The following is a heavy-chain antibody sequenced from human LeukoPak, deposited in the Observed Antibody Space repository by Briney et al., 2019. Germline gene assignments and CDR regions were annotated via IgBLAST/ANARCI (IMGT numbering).Heavy chain of an antibody. J-gene: IGHJ3*02. V-gene: IGHV4-31*03. CDR3: ARDPGSGFDI. Sequence: SQTLSLTCTVSGGSISSGGYYWSWIRQHPGKGLEWIGYIYYSGSTYYNPSLKSRVTISVDTSKNQFSLKLSSVTAADMAVYYCARDPGSGFDIWGQGTMVTVSS. D-gene: IGHD3-10*01. CDR1: GGSISSGGYY. CDR2: IYYSGST.